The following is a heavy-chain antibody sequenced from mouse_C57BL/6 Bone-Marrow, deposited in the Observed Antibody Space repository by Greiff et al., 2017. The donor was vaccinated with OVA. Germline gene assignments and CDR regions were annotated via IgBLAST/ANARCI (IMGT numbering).Heavy chain of an antibody. V-gene: IGHV1-19*01. J-gene: IGHJ2*01. CDR1: GYTFTDYY. D-gene: IGHD1-1*01. CDR3: ARSAFITTVVG. CDR2: INPYNGGT. Sequence: EVQLQQSGPVLVKPGASVKMSCKASGYTFTDYYMNWVKQSHGKSLEWIGVINPYNGGTSYNQKFKGKATLTVDKSSSTAYMELNSLTSEDSAVYYCARSAFITTVVGWGQGTTLTVSS.